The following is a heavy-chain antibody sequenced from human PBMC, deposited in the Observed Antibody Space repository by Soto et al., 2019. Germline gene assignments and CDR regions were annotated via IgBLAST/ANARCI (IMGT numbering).Heavy chain of an antibody. Sequence: EVQLVESGGDLVKPGGSLTLSCAASGFAFSDAWMSWVRQAPGKGLEWVGRIMTKSHGGTKDYTAPVKDRFFMSRDDSRNMMYLQMNSLKTEDTAVYYCAAGTGRSDLDYWGQGTLVIVSS. CDR1: GFAFSDAW. J-gene: IGHJ4*02. CDR2: IMTKSHGGTK. D-gene: IGHD2-15*01. CDR3: AAGTGRSDLDY. V-gene: IGHV3-15*01.